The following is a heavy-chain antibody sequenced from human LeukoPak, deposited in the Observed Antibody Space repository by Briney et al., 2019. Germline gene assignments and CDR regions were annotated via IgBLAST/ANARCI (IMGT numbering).Heavy chain of an antibody. J-gene: IGHJ6*03. CDR3: ATDLYCSGGSCYGYYYMDV. Sequence: ASVKVSCKVSGYTLTELSMHWVRQAPGKGLEWMGGFDPEDGETIYAQKFQGRVTMTEDTSTDTAYMELSSLGSEDTAVYYCATDLYCSGGSCYGYYYMDVWGKGTTVTVSS. V-gene: IGHV1-24*01. D-gene: IGHD2-15*01. CDR1: GYTLTELS. CDR2: FDPEDGET.